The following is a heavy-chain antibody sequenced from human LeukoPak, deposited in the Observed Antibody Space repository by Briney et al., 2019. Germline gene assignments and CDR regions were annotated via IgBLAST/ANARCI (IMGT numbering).Heavy chain of an antibody. Sequence: GESLKISCKGPGYSFTSYWIGWVRQMPGKGLEWMGIIYPGDSDTRYSPSFQGQVTISADKSISTAYLQWSSLKASDTAMYYCARHRRRYCSSTSCLAVWFDPWGQGTLVTVSS. V-gene: IGHV5-51*01. CDR3: ARHRRRYCSSTSCLAVWFDP. J-gene: IGHJ5*02. CDR1: GYSFTSYW. D-gene: IGHD2-2*01. CDR2: IYPGDSDT.